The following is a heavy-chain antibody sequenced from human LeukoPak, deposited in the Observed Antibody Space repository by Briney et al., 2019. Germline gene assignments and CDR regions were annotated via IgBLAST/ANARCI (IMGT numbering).Heavy chain of an antibody. D-gene: IGHD3-3*01. Sequence: GGSLRLSCAASGFTFSDYYMSWIRQAPGKGLEWVSYISSSSNIIYYADSVKGRFTISRDNARNFLYLQMDSLRAEDTAVYYCARGEPIYDFWSGGDHWGQGSLVSVSS. CDR2: ISSSSNII. V-gene: IGHV3-11*04. CDR3: ARGEPIYDFWSGGDH. CDR1: GFTFSDYY. J-gene: IGHJ4*02.